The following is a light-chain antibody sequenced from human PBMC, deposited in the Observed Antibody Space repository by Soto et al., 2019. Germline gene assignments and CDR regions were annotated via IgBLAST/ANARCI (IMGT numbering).Light chain of an antibody. CDR1: SSDVGGYNY. Sequence: QSALTQPASVSGSPGQAITSSCNGTSSDVGGYNYVSWYQQHPGKAPKLMIYDVSNRPSGVSNRFSGSKSGNTASLTISGLQAEDEADYYCSSYTSSSTRVVFGGGTKRTVL. CDR2: DVS. J-gene: IGLJ2*01. V-gene: IGLV2-14*01. CDR3: SSYTSSSTRVV.